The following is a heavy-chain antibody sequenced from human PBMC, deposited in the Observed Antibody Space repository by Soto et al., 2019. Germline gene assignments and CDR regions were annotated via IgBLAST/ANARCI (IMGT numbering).Heavy chain of an antibody. V-gene: IGHV1-2*04. D-gene: IGHD2-8*01. CDR2: INPKSGGT. CDR3: ARGDSTDCSNGVCSFFYNHDMDV. J-gene: IGHJ6*02. CDR1: GYSFTDYH. Sequence: GASVKVSCKASGYSFTDYHIHWVRQAPGQGLEWLGRINPKSGGTSTTQKFQGWVTMATDTSISTASMELTRLTSDDTAIYYCARGDSTDCSNGVCSFFYNHDMDVWGQGTTVTVSS.